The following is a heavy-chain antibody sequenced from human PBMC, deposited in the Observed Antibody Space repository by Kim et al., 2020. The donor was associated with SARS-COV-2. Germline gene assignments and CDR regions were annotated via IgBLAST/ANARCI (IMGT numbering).Heavy chain of an antibody. J-gene: IGHJ5*02. V-gene: IGHV3-30*07. Sequence: SVKGRFTISRDNSKNTLDLQMNSLRAEDTAVYYCARDRVGGATTVWFDPWGQGTLVTVSS. CDR3: ARDRVGGATTVWFDP. D-gene: IGHD1-26*01.